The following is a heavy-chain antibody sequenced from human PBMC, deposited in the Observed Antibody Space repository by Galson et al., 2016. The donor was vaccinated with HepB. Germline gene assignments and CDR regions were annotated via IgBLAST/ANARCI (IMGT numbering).Heavy chain of an antibody. CDR3: AKDMGYNYGYDY. D-gene: IGHD5-18*01. J-gene: IGHJ4*02. CDR1: GFTFEDYV. Sequence: SLRLSCAASGFTFEDYVIHWVRQVPRKGLEWVSGINWDGSTTYYADFVRGRFTISRDNSKSSLYLQLHSLRTEDTALYYCAKDMGYNYGYDYWGQGTLVTVSS. CDR2: INWDGSTT. V-gene: IGHV3-43*01.